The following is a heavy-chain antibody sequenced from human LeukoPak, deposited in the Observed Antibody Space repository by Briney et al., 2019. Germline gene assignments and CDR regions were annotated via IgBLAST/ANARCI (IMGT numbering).Heavy chain of an antibody. CDR1: GGSFSGYY. CDR2: INHSGST. D-gene: IGHD3-16*01. V-gene: IGHV4-34*01. CDR3: ARHGGGSTISYPLDY. J-gene: IGHJ4*02. Sequence: SETLSLTCAVYGGSFSGYYWSWIRQPPGKGLEWIGEINHSGSTNYNPSLKSRVTISVDTSKNQFSLKRSSVTAADTAVYYCARHGGGSTISYPLDYWGQGTLVTVSS.